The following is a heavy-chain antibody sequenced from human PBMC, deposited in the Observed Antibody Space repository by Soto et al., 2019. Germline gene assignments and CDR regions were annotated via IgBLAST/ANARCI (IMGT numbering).Heavy chain of an antibody. CDR1: GYTFTSYG. J-gene: IGHJ4*02. Sequence: QVQLVQSGAEVKKPGASVKVSCKASGYTFTSYGISWVRHAPGQGLEWRGWISGYSGNTYYAQKVQGRVTMTTDTSTNTDYMELRSLRSDDTAVYYCAIDWDHKSEHCRGWYDAFWGQGTLVTVSS. CDR3: AIDWDHKSEHCRGWYDAF. V-gene: IGHV1-18*01. CDR2: ISGYSGNT. D-gene: IGHD6-19*01.